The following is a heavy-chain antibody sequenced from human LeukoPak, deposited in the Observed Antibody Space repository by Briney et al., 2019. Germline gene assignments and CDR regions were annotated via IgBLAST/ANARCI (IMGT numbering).Heavy chain of an antibody. J-gene: IGHJ6*02. V-gene: IGHV4-61*08. CDR3: ARVREMATDHYYYYGMDV. CDR1: GGSISSGGYY. D-gene: IGHD5-24*01. CDR2: IFDSGST. Sequence: SSETLSLTCTVSGGSISSGGYYWTWIRQHPGKGLEWIGYIFDSGSTNYNPSLKSRVTISVDTSKNQFSLKLSSVTAADTAVYYCARVREMATDHYYYYGMDVWGQGTTVTVSS.